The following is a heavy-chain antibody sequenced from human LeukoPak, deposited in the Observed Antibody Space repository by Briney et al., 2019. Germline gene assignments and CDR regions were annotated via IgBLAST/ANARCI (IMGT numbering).Heavy chain of an antibody. CDR3: AGSFIVVVPAAPDY. V-gene: IGHV4-38-2*02. CDR2: IYHSGST. Sequence: SETLSLTCTVSGYSISSGYYWGWIRQPPGKGLEWIGSIYHSGSTYYNPSLKSRVTISVDTSKNQFSLKLSSVTAAGTAVYYCAGSFIVVVPAAPDYWGQGTLVTVSS. CDR1: GYSISSGYY. J-gene: IGHJ4*02. D-gene: IGHD2-2*01.